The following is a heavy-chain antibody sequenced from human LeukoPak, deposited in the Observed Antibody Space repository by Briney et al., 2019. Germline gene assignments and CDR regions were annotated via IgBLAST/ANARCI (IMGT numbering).Heavy chain of an antibody. Sequence: SETLSLTCTVSGGSISSSAYYWGWIRQPPGKGLDWIGNISNSGYANYSPSLKSRVTISVDTSKNQFSLKLSSVTAADTAVYYCARQAVGGRVGTTIDHWGQGTLVTVSA. V-gene: IGHV4-39*01. CDR1: GGSISSSAYY. D-gene: IGHD1-26*01. CDR3: ARQAVGGRVGTTIDH. CDR2: ISNSGYA. J-gene: IGHJ4*02.